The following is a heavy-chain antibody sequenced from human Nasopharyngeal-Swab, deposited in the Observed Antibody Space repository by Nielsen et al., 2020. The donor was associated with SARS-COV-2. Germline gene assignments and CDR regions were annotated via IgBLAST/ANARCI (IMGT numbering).Heavy chain of an antibody. D-gene: IGHD5-18*01. J-gene: IGHJ6*02. CDR3: ARDQVDTAMVFFSYYYYYGMDV. Sequence: GESLKISCAASGFTFSSYAMHWVRQAPGKGLEWVAVISYDGSNKYYADSVKGRFTISRDNSKNTLYLQMNSLRAEDMAVYYCARDQVDTAMVFFSYYYYYGMDVWGQGTTVTVSS. CDR2: ISYDGSNK. V-gene: IGHV3-30-3*01. CDR1: GFTFSSYA.